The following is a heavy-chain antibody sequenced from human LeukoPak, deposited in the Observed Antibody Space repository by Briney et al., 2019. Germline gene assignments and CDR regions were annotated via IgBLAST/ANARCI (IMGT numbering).Heavy chain of an antibody. CDR1: GFTFSSYA. J-gene: IGHJ5*02. V-gene: IGHV3-23*01. Sequence: GGSLRLSCAASGFTFSSYAMSWVRQAPGKGLEWVSAISGSGGSTYYADSVKGRFTISRDNSKNTLYLQMNSLRAEDTAVYYCARDGGFSSSWFDHWGQGTLVTVSS. CDR2: ISGSGGST. CDR3: ARDGGFSSSWFDH. D-gene: IGHD6-19*01.